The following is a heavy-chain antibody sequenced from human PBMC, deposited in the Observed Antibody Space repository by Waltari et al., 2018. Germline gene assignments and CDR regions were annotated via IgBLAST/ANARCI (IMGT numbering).Heavy chain of an antibody. J-gene: IGHJ4*02. V-gene: IGHV3-53*01. CDR3: AGCRPLDFYFDY. Sequence: EVQLVESGGGLIQPGGSLRLSCAVSGVTVNSNYMSWVRQAPGTGLEWVAGIYSGGSTYYADSVKGRFTISRDNSKNTLYLQMNSLRAEDTAVYYCAGCRPLDFYFDYWGQGNLVTVSS. CDR2: IYSGGST. CDR1: GVTVNSNY.